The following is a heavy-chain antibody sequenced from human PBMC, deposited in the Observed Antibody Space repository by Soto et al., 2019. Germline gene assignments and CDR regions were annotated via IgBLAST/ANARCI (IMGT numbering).Heavy chain of an antibody. J-gene: IGHJ4*02. D-gene: IGHD4-17*01. CDR2: INHSGST. CDR3: ARGRTTLRAGPTVTTPNDY. CDR1: GGSFSGYY. Sequence: PSETLSLTCAVYGGSFSGYYWSWIRQPPGKGLEWIGEINHSGSTNYNPSLKSRVTISVDTSKNQFSLKLSSVTAADTAVYYCARGRTTLRAGPTVTTPNDYWGQGSLVTSSS. V-gene: IGHV4-34*01.